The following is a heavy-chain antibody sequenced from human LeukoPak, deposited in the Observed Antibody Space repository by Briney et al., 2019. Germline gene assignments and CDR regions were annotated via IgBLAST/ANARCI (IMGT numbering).Heavy chain of an antibody. Sequence: GESLQISCKGSGSSLITYWIGWVRQMPGKGLERMGVIYPHDSDTRYSPSFQGQVTISADKSISTAYLQWSSLRASDTAIYYCARHHRSGYYYFDYWGQGTLVTVSS. J-gene: IGHJ4*02. CDR1: GSSLITYW. CDR3: ARHHRSGYYYFDY. V-gene: IGHV5-51*01. D-gene: IGHD3-10*01. CDR2: IYPHDSDT.